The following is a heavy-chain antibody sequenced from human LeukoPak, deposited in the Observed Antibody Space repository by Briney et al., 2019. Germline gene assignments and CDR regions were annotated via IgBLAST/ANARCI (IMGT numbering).Heavy chain of an antibody. CDR1: GFTVSDYY. D-gene: IGHD3-10*01. CDR2: ISSSSSYT. Sequence: GRSLRLSCAASGFTVSDYYMSWVRQAPGPGLEWVSYISSSSSYTNYAASVKGRFTISRDNAKNSLYLQMNSLRAEDTAVYYCARHYYGSGSDYSNAFDIWGQGTMVTVSS. CDR3: ARHYYGSGSDYSNAFDI. V-gene: IGHV3-11*03. J-gene: IGHJ3*02.